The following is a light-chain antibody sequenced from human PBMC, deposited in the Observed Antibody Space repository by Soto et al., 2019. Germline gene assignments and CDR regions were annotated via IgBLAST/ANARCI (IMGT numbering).Light chain of an antibody. Sequence: DVAMTTSQLSLSPTPGKAASISCTSRESLLHITGETFLFWYLQKPGQYPQLLIYEVSTRVSGVPDRFSGSGSGTDFTLEISRVETDDVGIYYCMQSTQLPPTCGQGTRLEIK. V-gene: IGKV2D-29*02. J-gene: IGKJ5*01. CDR1: ESLLHITGETF. CDR3: MQSTQLPPT. CDR2: EVS.